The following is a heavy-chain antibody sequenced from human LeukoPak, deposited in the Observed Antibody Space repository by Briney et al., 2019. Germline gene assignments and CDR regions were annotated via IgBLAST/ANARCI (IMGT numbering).Heavy chain of an antibody. CDR1: GFSYSGYA. J-gene: IGHJ5*02. CDR3: ARDGSITMVRGYTLT. Sequence: PGGSLRLSCAASGFSYSGYALNWVRQAPGKGLEWVSAISGSGSGTHYTDSVKGRFTISRDNSKNTLSLQMNRLRAEDTAVYYCARDGSITMVRGYTLTWGQGTLVTVSS. V-gene: IGHV3-23*01. CDR2: ISGSGSGT. D-gene: IGHD3-10*01.